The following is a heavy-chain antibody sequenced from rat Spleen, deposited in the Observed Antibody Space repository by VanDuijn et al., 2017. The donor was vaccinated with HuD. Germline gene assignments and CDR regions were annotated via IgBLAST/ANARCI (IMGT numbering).Heavy chain of an antibody. Sequence: EVQLVESGGGLVQPGRSLKLSCAASGFTFSNYGMAWVRQAPTTGLAWVATICYDGSSTYYRDSVKGGFTISRDNPKSTLYLQMDSLRSKDTATYYCARQVGRDYFDYWGQGVMVTVSS. J-gene: IGHJ2*01. D-gene: IGHD5-1*01. V-gene: IGHV5-29*01. CDR2: ICYDGSST. CDR3: ARQVGRDYFDY. CDR1: GFTFSNYG.